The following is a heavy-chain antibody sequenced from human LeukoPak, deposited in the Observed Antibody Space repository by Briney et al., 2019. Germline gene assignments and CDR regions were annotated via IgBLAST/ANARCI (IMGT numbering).Heavy chain of an antibody. CDR3: ARGDIIATASNFDY. Sequence: GASVKVSCKASGYTFTGYYMHWVRQAPGQGLEWMGWINPNSGGTNYAQKFQGRVTMTRDTSISTAYMELSRLRSDDTAVYYCARGDIIATASNFDYWGQGTLVTVSS. CDR2: INPNSGGT. D-gene: IGHD5-12*01. J-gene: IGHJ4*02. V-gene: IGHV1-2*02. CDR1: GYTFTGYY.